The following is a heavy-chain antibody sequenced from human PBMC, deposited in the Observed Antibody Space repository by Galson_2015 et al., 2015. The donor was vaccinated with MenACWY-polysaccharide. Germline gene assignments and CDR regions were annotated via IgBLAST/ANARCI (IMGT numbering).Heavy chain of an antibody. CDR2: LSGSGGTT. V-gene: IGHV3-23*01. CDR1: GFTFSLYA. Sequence: SLRLSCAASGFTFSLYAMSWVRQAPGKGLEWVSGLSGSGGTTYYADPVKGRFTISRDNSKNTLYLQMNSLRAEDTAVYYCAKDSNTVTTRACYYWGQGTLVTVSS. CDR3: AKDSNTVTTRACYY. J-gene: IGHJ4*02. D-gene: IGHD4-17*01.